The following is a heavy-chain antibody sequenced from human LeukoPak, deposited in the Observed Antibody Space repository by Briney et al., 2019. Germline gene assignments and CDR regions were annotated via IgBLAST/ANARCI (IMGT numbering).Heavy chain of an antibody. J-gene: IGHJ5*02. CDR2: IYYSGST. Sequence: SETLSLTCTVSGGSISSYYWSWIRQPPGKGLEWIGYIYYSGSTNYNPSLKSRVTISVDTSKNQFSLKLSSVTAADTAVYYCARVQWLVRGVWFDPWGQGTLVTVSS. V-gene: IGHV4-59*01. CDR1: GGSISSYY. CDR3: ARVQWLVRGVWFDP. D-gene: IGHD6-19*01.